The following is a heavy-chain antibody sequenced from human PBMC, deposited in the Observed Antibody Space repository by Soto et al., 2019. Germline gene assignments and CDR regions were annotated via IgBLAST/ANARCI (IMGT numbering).Heavy chain of an antibody. CDR3: ARHPGQGTAVAGSGPDYYYYGMDV. J-gene: IGHJ6*02. V-gene: IGHV1-69*13. CDR2: IIPIFGTA. D-gene: IGHD6-19*01. CDR1: GGTFSSYA. Sequence: ASVKVSCKASGGTFSSYAISWVRQAPGQGLEWMGGIIPIFGTANYAQKFQGRVTITADESTSTAYMELSSLRSEDTAVYYCARHPGQGTAVAGSGPDYYYYGMDVWGQGTTVTVSS.